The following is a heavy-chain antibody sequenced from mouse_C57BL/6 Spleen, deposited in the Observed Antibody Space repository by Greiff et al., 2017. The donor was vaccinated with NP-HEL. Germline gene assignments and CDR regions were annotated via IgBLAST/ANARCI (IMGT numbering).Heavy chain of an antibody. D-gene: IGHD4-1*01. V-gene: IGHV6-6*01. Sequence: EVMLVESGGGLVQPGGSMKLSRAASGFTFSDAWMDWVRQSPEKGLEWVAEIRNKANNHATYYAESVKGRFTISRDDSKSSVYLQMNSLRAEDTGIYYCTNWDEYFDVWGTGTTVTVSS. CDR3: TNWDEYFDV. CDR1: GFTFSDAW. J-gene: IGHJ1*03. CDR2: IRNKANNHAT.